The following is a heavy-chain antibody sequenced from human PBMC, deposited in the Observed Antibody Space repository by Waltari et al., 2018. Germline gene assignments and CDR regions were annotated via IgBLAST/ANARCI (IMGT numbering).Heavy chain of an antibody. CDR3: ARLTYYYDSSGYYFDY. CDR2: INPSGGST. Sequence: QVQLVQSGAEVKKPGSSVKVSCKASGGTFSSYAISWVRQAPGQGLEWMGIINPSGGSTSYAQKFQGRVTMTRDTSTSTVYMELSSLRSEDTAVYYCARLTYYYDSSGYYFDYWGQGTLVTVSS. D-gene: IGHD3-22*01. J-gene: IGHJ4*02. V-gene: IGHV1-46*01. CDR1: GGTFSSYA.